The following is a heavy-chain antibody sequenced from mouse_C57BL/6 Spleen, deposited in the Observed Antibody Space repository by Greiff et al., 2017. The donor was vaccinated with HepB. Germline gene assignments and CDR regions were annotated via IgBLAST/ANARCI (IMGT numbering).Heavy chain of an antibody. Sequence: VQLQQPGAELVRPGTSVKLSCKASGYTFTSYWMHWVKQRPGQGLEWIGVIDPSDSYTNYNQKFKGKATLTVDTSSSTAYMQLSSLTSEDSAVYYCAREGDYGSRSMDYWGQGTSVTVSS. CDR2: IDPSDSYT. CDR3: AREGDYGSRSMDY. V-gene: IGHV1-59*01. J-gene: IGHJ4*01. D-gene: IGHD1-1*01. CDR1: GYTFTSYW.